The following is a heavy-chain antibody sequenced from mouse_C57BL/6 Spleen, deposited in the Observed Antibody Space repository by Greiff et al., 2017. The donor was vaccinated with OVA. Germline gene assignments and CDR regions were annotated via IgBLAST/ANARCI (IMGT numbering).Heavy chain of an antibody. CDR2: ISNGGGST. J-gene: IGHJ1*03. CDR1: GFTFSDYY. Sequence: EVNVVESGGGLVQPGGSLKLSCAASGFTFSDYYMYWVRQTPEKRLEWVAYISNGGGSTYYPDTVKGRFTISRDNAKNTLYLQMSRLKSEDTAMYYCARHEVTRWYFDVWGTGTTVTVSS. CDR3: ARHEVTRWYFDV. D-gene: IGHD2-2*01. V-gene: IGHV5-12*01.